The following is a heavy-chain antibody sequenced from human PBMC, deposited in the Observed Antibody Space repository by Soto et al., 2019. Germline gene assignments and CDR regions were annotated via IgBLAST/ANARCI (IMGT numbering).Heavy chain of an antibody. CDR1: GFKFNNYA. Sequence: RISCAASGFKFNNYAMTFSLQAPFKGLECVSLFCATGSGTYYEDSVKGRFTLSRDNSHDTLYLQVHSLTAEDTAVYYCAKESREGGNSAFDIDFWG. CDR2: FCATGSGT. J-gene: IGHJ6*01. D-gene: IGHD3-16*01. CDR3: AKESREGGNSAFDIDF. V-gene: IGHV3-23*01.